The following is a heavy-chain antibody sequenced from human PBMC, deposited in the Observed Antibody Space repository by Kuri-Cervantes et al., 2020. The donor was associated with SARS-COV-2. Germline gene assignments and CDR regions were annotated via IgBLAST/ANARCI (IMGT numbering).Heavy chain of an antibody. CDR3: ARRLEYDFWSGPLDAFDI. Sequence: GGSLRLSCAASGFTFSSYEMNWVRQAPGKGLEWVSYISSSGNTIYYADSVKGRFTISRDNAKNSLYLQMNSLRAEDTAVYYCARRLEYDFWSGPLDAFDIWGQGTMVTVSS. D-gene: IGHD3-3*01. CDR1: GFTFSSYE. CDR2: ISSSGNTI. V-gene: IGHV3-48*03. J-gene: IGHJ3*02.